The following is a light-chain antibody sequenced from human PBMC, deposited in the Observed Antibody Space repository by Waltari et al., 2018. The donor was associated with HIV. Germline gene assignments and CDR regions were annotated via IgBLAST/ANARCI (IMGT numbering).Light chain of an antibody. J-gene: IGLJ3*02. CDR3: CSYAGSSTWV. V-gene: IGLV2-23*01. Sequence: QSALTQPAPVSGSPGQSITISCPGTSRDVGSYNVVSWYQQHPGKAPKLMIYEDNKRPSGVSNRFSGSKSGNTASLTISELQAEDEADYSCCSYAGSSTWVFGGGTKLTVL. CDR1: SRDVGSYNV. CDR2: EDN.